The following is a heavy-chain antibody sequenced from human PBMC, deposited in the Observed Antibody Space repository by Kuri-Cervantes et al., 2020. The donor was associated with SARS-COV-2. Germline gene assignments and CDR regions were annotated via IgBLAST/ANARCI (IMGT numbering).Heavy chain of an antibody. J-gene: IGHJ4*02. CDR1: GFTFSSYA. V-gene: IGHV3-30-3*01. CDR3: ARGLRKYYFDY. Sequence: GESLKISCAASGFTFSSYAMHWVRQAPGKGLEWVAVISYDGSNKYYADSVKGRFTISRDNSKNTLYLRMNSLRAEDTAVYYCARGLRKYYFDYWGQGTLVTVSS. D-gene: IGHD1-14*01. CDR2: ISYDGSNK.